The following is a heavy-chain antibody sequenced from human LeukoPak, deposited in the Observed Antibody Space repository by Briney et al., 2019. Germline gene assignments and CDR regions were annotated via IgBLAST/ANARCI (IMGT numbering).Heavy chain of an antibody. J-gene: IGHJ3*02. CDR2: IYSGGST. CDR3: ARELNYYDSSGYRDDAFDI. V-gene: IGHV3-53*01. Sequence: GGSLRLSCAASGFTVSSNYMSWVRQAPGKGLEWVSVIYSGGSTYYADSVKGRFTISRDNSKNTLYLQMNSLRAEDTAVYYCARELNYYDSSGYRDDAFDIWGQGTMVTVSS. CDR1: GFTVSSNY. D-gene: IGHD3-22*01.